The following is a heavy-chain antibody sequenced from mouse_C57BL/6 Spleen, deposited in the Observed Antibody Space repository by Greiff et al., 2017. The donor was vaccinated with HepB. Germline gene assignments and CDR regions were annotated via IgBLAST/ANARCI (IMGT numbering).Heavy chain of an antibody. CDR3: ARLPGNYAMDY. CDR2: IYPGDGDT. CDR1: GYAFSSSW. Sequence: SGPELVKPGASVKISCKASGYAFSSSWMNWVKQRPGKGLEWIGRIYPGDGDTNYNGKFKGKATLTADKSSSTAYMQLSSLTSEDSAVYFCARLPGNYAMDYWGQGTSVTVSS. J-gene: IGHJ4*01. V-gene: IGHV1-82*01.